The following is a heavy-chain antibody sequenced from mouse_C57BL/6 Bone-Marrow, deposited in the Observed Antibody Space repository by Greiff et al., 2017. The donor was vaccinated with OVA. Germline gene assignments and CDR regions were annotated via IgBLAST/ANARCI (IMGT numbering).Heavy chain of an antibody. D-gene: IGHD2-10*01. CDR2: IYPGDGDT. Sequence: VMLVESGPELVKPGASVKISCKASGYAFSSSWMNWVKQRPGKGLEWIGRIYPGDGDTNYNGKFKGKATLTADKSSSTAYMQLSSLTSEDSAVYFCARRSYSSWFAYWGQGTLVTVSA. V-gene: IGHV1-82*01. J-gene: IGHJ3*01. CDR3: ARRSYSSWFAY. CDR1: GYAFSSSW.